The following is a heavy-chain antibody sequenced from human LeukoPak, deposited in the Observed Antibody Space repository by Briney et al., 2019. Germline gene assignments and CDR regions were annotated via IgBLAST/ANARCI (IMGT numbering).Heavy chain of an antibody. Sequence: KPSETLSLTCTVSGGSMSSHYWSWLRQPPGKGLEWIGYIYYSGTTDYNPSLKSRVTISIDTSKNQFSLQLNSVTPEDTAVYYCARDPRITAAANFDYWGQGTLVTVSS. J-gene: IGHJ4*02. CDR3: ARDPRITAAANFDY. D-gene: IGHD6-13*01. CDR2: IYYSGTT. CDR1: GGSMSSHY. V-gene: IGHV4-59*11.